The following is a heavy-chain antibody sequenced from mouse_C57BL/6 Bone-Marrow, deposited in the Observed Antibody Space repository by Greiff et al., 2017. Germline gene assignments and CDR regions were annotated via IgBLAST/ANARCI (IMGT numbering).Heavy chain of an antibody. CDR2: IRNKANNHAT. Sequence: EVMLVESGGGLVQPGGSMKLSCAASGFTFSDAWMDWVRQSPEKGLEWVSEIRNKANNHATYYAESVKGRFTISRAVSKSSVYLQMDSIRAEDTGIYYCTSDLLCLRRGFAYWGQGTLVTVSA. CDR1: GFTFSDAW. CDR3: TSDLLCLRRGFAY. J-gene: IGHJ3*01. D-gene: IGHD2-2*01. V-gene: IGHV6-6*01.